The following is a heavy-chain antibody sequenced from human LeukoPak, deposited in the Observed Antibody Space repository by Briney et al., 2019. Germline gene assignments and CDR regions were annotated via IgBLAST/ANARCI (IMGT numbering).Heavy chain of an antibody. J-gene: IGHJ6*02. CDR3: ATPPAYSSSWYYGMDV. CDR1: GFTVSSNY. V-gene: IGHV3-53*01. CDR2: IYSGGST. D-gene: IGHD6-13*01. Sequence: GGSLRLSCAASGFTVSSNYMSWVRQAPGKGLEWVSVIYSGGSTYYADSVKGRFTISRDNSKNTLYLQMNSLRAEDTAVYYCATPPAYSSSWYYGMDVWGQGTTVTVSS.